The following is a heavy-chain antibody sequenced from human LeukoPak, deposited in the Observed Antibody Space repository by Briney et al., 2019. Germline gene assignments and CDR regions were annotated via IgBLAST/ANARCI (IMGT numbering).Heavy chain of an antibody. Sequence: PGGTLRLSCAASGFTFSSYGMSWVRQAPGKGLEWVSAISGSGGSTYYADSVKGRFTISRDNSKNTLYLQMNSLRAEDTAVYYCARGLFLSGYLDAFDIWGQGTVVAVSS. CDR3: ARGLFLSGYLDAFDI. CDR2: ISGSGGST. D-gene: IGHD3-22*01. J-gene: IGHJ3*02. V-gene: IGHV3-23*01. CDR1: GFTFSSYG.